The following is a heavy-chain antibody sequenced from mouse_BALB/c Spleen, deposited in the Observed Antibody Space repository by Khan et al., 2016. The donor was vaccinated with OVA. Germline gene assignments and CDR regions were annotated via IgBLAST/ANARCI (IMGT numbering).Heavy chain of an antibody. D-gene: IGHD2-3*01. Sequence: QVQLQQSGPGLVAPSQSLSITCTVSGFSLTTYGVHWVRQPPGKGLEWLVVIWSDGSPNYNSVLKSRLSISKDNSKSQVFLKMNSLQTDDTAMYYCARWFDGYSSLYAMDYWGQGTSVTVSS. J-gene: IGHJ4*01. CDR2: IWSDGSP. V-gene: IGHV2-6*02. CDR3: ARWFDGYSSLYAMDY. CDR1: GFSLTTYG.